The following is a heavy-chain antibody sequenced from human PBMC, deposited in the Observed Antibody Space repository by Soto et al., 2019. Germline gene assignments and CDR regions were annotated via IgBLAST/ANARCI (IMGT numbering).Heavy chain of an antibody. V-gene: IGHV3-72*01. Sequence: GGSLRLSCAASGFNFGDYHMNWVRQAAGKGLEWVGRVRNRRDSYTTEDAATVRPRFTISRDDSKNSLYLQMNSLRTDDTAGYYCVGESYYRLDYWGQGALVTVSS. J-gene: IGHJ4*02. D-gene: IGHD3-16*01. CDR2: VRNRRDSYTT. CDR1: GFNFGDYH. CDR3: VGESYYRLDY.